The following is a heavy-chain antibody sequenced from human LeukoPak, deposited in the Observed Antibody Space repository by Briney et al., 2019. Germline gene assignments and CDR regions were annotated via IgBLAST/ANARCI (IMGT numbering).Heavy chain of an antibody. CDR3: ARHLLSDYYDSSGGASDAFDI. J-gene: IGHJ3*02. D-gene: IGHD3-22*01. Sequence: GESLKISCKGSGYSFTSYWIGWVRQIPGKGLEWMGITHPADSDTRYSPAFQAQVTISADKSIGTAYLQWRSLKASDTAMYYCARHLLSDYYDSSGGASDAFDIWGQGTMVTVSS. CDR1: GYSFTSYW. CDR2: THPADSDT. V-gene: IGHV5-51*01.